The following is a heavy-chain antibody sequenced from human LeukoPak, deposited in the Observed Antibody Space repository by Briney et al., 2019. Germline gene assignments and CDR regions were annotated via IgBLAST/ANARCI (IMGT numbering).Heavy chain of an antibody. CDR2: ISAYDGNT. CDR1: GYTFTSYG. J-gene: IGHJ4*02. Sequence: ASVKVSSKASGYTFTSYGISWVRQAPGQGLEWMGWISAYDGNTNYAQKLQGRVTMTTDTSTSTAYMELRSLRSDDTAVYYCARDLYSSGWYGDLISDYWGQGTLVTVSS. V-gene: IGHV1-18*04. D-gene: IGHD6-19*01. CDR3: ARDLYSSGWYGDLISDY.